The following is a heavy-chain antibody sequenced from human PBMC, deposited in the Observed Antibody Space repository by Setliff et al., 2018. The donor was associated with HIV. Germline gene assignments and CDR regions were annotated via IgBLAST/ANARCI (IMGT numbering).Heavy chain of an antibody. CDR2: FSYSGTT. D-gene: IGHD2-2*01. J-gene: IGHJ6*03. V-gene: IGHV4-39*01. CDR1: GGSVSSSSYY. CDR3: ARGLSSTASPYFYYYYMDV. Sequence: PSETLSLTCTVSGGSVSSSSYYWGWLRQPPGKGLEWIASFSYSGTTYYDPSLKSRVTISVDTSKNQFSLKLSSVTAADTAVYYCARGLSSTASPYFYYYYMDVWGKGTTVTVSS.